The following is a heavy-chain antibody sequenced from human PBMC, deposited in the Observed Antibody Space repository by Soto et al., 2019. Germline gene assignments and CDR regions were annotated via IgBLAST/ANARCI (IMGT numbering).Heavy chain of an antibody. J-gene: IGHJ5*02. CDR2: IYYSGST. D-gene: IGHD6-19*01. Sequence: QVQLQESGPGLMKPSQTLSLTCTVSGGSISSGDYYWSWIRQPPGKGLEWIGYIYYSGSTYYNPSLKSRVTISVDTAKTPFSLNLSSVTAADTAVYYCARERPDGCKLDPWGQGTLVTVSS. CDR1: GGSISSGDYY. CDR3: ARERPDGCKLDP. V-gene: IGHV4-30-4*01.